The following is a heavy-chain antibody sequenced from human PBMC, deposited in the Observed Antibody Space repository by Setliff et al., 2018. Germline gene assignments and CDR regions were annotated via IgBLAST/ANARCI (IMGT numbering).Heavy chain of an antibody. CDR3: AKIGRGGAFDQFFQD. Sequence: PGGSLRLSCVVSGFSFSNYGMNWVRQAPGKGLEWVSSISSSSIYIYYADSVKGRFTISRDNAKNSLYLQMNSLRAEDTAVYYCAKIGRGGAFDQFFQDWGHGTLVTVSS. CDR2: ISSSSIYI. CDR1: GFSFSNYG. D-gene: IGHD1-26*01. V-gene: IGHV3-21*04. J-gene: IGHJ1*01.